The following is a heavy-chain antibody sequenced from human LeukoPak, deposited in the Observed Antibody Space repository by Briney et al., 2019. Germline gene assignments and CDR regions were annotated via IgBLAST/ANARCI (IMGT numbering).Heavy chain of an antibody. D-gene: IGHD3-9*01. CDR3: ARRSDSLGFDR. Sequence: SETLSLTCTVSGGSVSSNRYYWGWIRQPPGKGLEWIGSIYYSGSTYYNPSLKSRVTITVDTSKNQFALKLSSVTAADTAVYYCARRSDSLGFDRGGEGTLVTVSS. V-gene: IGHV4-39*01. CDR2: IYYSGST. CDR1: GGSVSSNRYY. J-gene: IGHJ5*02.